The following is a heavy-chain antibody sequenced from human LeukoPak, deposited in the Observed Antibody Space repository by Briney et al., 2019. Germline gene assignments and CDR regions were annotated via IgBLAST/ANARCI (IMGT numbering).Heavy chain of an antibody. V-gene: IGHV3-23*01. J-gene: IGHJ4*02. CDR2: ISGSGAGT. CDR3: AKDRQEVGGGVTHDY. CDR1: GFTFSSYA. Sequence: PGESLRLSCAASGFTFSSYAMSWVRQAPGKGLEWVSAISGSGAGTYYADSVKGRFTISRDNSKNTLYLQMNSLRAEDTAVYYCAKDRQEVGGGVTHDYWGQGTLVTVSS. D-gene: IGHD2-21*02.